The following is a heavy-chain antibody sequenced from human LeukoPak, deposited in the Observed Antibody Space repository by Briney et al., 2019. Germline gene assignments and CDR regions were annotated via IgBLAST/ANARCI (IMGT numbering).Heavy chain of an antibody. V-gene: IGHV1-69*06. J-gene: IGHJ5*02. D-gene: IGHD3-10*01. CDR2: IIPIFGTA. CDR3: ARSETYGGWFDP. CDR1: GGTFSSYA. Sequence: SVKVSCKASGGTFSSYAISWVRQAPGQGLEWTGGIIPIFGTANYAQKFQGRVTITADKSTSTAYMELSSLRSEDTAVYYCARSETYGGWFDPWGQGTLVTVSS.